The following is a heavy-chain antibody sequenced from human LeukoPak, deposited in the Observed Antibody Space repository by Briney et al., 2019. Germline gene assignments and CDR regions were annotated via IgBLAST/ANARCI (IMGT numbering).Heavy chain of an antibody. D-gene: IGHD6-19*01. CDR2: ISYDGSNK. J-gene: IGHJ5*02. Sequence: GGSLRLSCAASGFTFSSYAMHWVRQAPGKGLEWVAVISYDGSNKYYADSVKGRFTISRDNSKNTLYLQMNSLRAEDTAVYYCAKRNSFSSGWFTAWGQGTLVTVSS. CDR3: AKRNSFSSGWFTA. CDR1: GFTFSSYA. V-gene: IGHV3-30*04.